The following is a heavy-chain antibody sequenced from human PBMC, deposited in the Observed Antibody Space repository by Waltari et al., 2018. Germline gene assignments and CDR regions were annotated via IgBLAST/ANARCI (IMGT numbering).Heavy chain of an antibody. CDR3: ARVGATNLPYFYGMDV. CDR2: IKQDGSEK. CDR1: GIPFGAYW. Sequence: EMQLVESGGDLVQPGGSLRLSCAASGIPFGAYWMIWVRQAPGKGLEWVSNIKQDGSEKNYVDSVKGRFTISRDNAKKLLYLQMNSLRVEDTAVYFCARVGATNLPYFYGMDVWGQGTTVTVSS. J-gene: IGHJ6*02. V-gene: IGHV3-7*01. D-gene: IGHD1-26*01.